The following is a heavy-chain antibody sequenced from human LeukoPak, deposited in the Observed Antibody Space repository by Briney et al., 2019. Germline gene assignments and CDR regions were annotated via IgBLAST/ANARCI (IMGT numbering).Heavy chain of an antibody. V-gene: IGHV3-23*01. J-gene: IGHJ4*02. Sequence: PGGSLRLSCAASGFTFSSYAMSWVRQAPGKGPEWVSAISGTGVGTYYADSVTGRFTISRDNSKNTLYLQMNSLRAEDTAVYYCAKDLGRYRNNYFDYWGQGTLVTVSS. CDR3: AKDLGRYRNNYFDY. D-gene: IGHD1-26*01. CDR1: GFTFSSYA. CDR2: ISGTGVGT.